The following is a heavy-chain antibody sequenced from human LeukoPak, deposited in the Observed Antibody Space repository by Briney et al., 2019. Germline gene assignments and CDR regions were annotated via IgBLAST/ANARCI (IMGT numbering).Heavy chain of an antibody. Sequence: TSETLSLTCTVSGGSISSYYWSWIRQPPGKGLEWIGYIYYSGSTNYNPSLKSRVTISVDTSKNQFSLKLSSVTAADTAVYYCASTLNFDWLLFRRRGFDYWGQGTLVTVSS. V-gene: IGHV4-59*12. CDR3: ASTLNFDWLLFRRRGFDY. D-gene: IGHD3-9*01. CDR2: IYYSGST. CDR1: GGSISSYY. J-gene: IGHJ4*02.